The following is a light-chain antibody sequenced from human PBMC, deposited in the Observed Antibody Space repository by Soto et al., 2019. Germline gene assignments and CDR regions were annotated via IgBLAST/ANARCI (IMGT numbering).Light chain of an antibody. V-gene: IGLV3-1*01. CDR1: KLGDKY. Sequence: SYELTQPPSVSVSPGQTASITCSGDKLGDKYACWYQQKPGQSPVLVIYQDRKRPSGIPERFSGSNSGNTATLTISGTQPMDEAEYYCQAWDSGTAVFGGGTQLTVL. J-gene: IGLJ2*01. CDR3: QAWDSGTAV. CDR2: QDR.